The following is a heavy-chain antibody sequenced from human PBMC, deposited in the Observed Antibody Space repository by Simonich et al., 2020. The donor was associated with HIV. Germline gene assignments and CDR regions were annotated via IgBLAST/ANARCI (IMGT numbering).Heavy chain of an antibody. Sequence: EVQLVESGGGLVQPGRSLRLSCAASGFTFDDYAMHWVRQAPGKGLEWVSGLSGNSGSKDYADSVKGRFTISRDNAKNSLYLQMNSLRAEDTALYYCAKDKGAYYGSGSPVYWGQGTLVTVSS. D-gene: IGHD3-10*01. CDR1: GFTFDDYA. J-gene: IGHJ4*02. V-gene: IGHV3-9*01. CDR3: AKDKGAYYGSGSPVY. CDR2: LSGNSGSK.